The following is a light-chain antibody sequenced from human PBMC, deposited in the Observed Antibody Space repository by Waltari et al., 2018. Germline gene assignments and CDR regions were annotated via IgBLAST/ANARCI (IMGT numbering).Light chain of an antibody. CDR2: DVS. Sequence: QSAMTQPASVSGSPGQSITISCTGTSSDVGPYNSVSWYQQHPGKVPKVIIYDVSYRPSGVSDRFSGSKSGNTASLTISGLQAVDEADYYCSSYTTNSLLFGGGTKLTVL. CDR3: SSYTTNSLL. J-gene: IGLJ3*02. V-gene: IGLV2-14*03. CDR1: SSDVGPYNS.